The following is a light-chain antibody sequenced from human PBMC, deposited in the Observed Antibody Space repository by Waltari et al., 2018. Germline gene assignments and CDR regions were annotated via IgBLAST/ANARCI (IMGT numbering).Light chain of an antibody. CDR1: NIGSKN. Sequence: SYVLTQPPSVSVAPGQTARILCDGNNIGSKNVHWYQQKPGQAPVLVVYDDGDRPSGIPERFSGSNSGNTATLTISRVDAGDEADYYCQVWDSGSDHYVFGTVTKVTVL. V-gene: IGLV3-21*02. CDR2: DDG. J-gene: IGLJ1*01. CDR3: QVWDSGSDHYV.